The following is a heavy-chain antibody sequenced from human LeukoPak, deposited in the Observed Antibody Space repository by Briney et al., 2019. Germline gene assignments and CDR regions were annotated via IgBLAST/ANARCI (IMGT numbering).Heavy chain of an antibody. D-gene: IGHD4-17*01. Sequence: ASVKVSCKASGYTFTGYYMHWVRQAPGQGLEWMGWINPNSGGTNYAQKFQGRVTMTRDTSISTAYMELSRLRSDDTAVYYCARGRTVTTFRDAFDIWGQGTTVTVSS. CDR3: ARGRTVTTFRDAFDI. V-gene: IGHV1-2*02. J-gene: IGHJ3*02. CDR1: GYTFTGYY. CDR2: INPNSGGT.